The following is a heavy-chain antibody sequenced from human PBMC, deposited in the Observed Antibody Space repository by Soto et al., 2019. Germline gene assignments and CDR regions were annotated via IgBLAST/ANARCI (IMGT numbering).Heavy chain of an antibody. CDR3: ARLPRRGWLQFVIFYFDY. J-gene: IGHJ4*02. V-gene: IGHV4-59*12. D-gene: IGHD5-12*01. CDR1: GGSIISYY. Sequence: SETLSLTCTVSGGSIISYYWSWIRQPPGKGLEWIGYIYYSGSTNYNPSLKSRVTISVDTSKNQFSLKLSSVTAADTAVYYCARLPRRGWLQFVIFYFDYWGQGTLVTVSS. CDR2: IYYSGST.